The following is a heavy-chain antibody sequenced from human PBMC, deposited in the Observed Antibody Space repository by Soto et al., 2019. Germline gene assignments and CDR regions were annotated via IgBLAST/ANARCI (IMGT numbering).Heavy chain of an antibody. CDR1: GFSFSSYS. J-gene: IGHJ4*02. CDR3: AKDRSVTTEILDY. V-gene: IGHV3-48*02. Sequence: GGSVRLSCAASGFSFSSYSMNWVRQAPGKGLEWVASISTSSKTIYYSDSVKGRFTISRDNAKNSLFLQMNSLRDEDTAVYYCAKDRSVTTEILDYWGQGTLVTVSS. CDR2: ISTSSKTI. D-gene: IGHD4-17*01.